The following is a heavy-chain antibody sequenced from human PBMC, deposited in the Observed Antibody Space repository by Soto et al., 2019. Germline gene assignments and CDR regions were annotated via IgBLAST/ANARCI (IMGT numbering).Heavy chain of an antibody. D-gene: IGHD2-2*01. J-gene: IGHJ4*02. CDR2: ISVSGGST. V-gene: IGHV3-23*01. CDR3: AKDGYSITRNKPRGY. Sequence: GGSLRLSCAASRFTFSSYAMCWVRQAPGKGLEWVSSISVSGGSTYYADSVKGRFTISRDNSKNTLYLQMNSLRAEDTAVYYCAKDGYSITRNKPRGYWGQGTLVTVSS. CDR1: RFTFSSYA.